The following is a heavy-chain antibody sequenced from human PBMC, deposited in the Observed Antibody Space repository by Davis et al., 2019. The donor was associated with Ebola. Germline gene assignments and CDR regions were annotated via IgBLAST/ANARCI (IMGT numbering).Heavy chain of an antibody. Sequence: GESLKISCAASGFTFSDYYMSWIRQAPGKGLEWVSYISSSGSTIYYADSVKGRFTISRDNAKKSLYLQMNSLRAEDTAVYYCARQMITFGGVIVRRYYYYCMDVWGQGTTVTVSS. V-gene: IGHV3-11*01. D-gene: IGHD3-16*02. CDR3: ARQMITFGGVIVRRYYYYCMDV. CDR2: ISSSGSTI. J-gene: IGHJ6*02. CDR1: GFTFSDYY.